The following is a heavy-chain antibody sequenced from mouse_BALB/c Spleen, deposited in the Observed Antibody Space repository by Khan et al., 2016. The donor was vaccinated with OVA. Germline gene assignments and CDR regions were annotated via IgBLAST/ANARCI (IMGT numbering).Heavy chain of an antibody. Sequence: EVMLVESGGGLVQPGGSRKLSCAASGFTFGSYGLHWVRQAPEKGLAWVAYISGDSNTIYYADTVKGRFTISRDNPKNTLFLQMTSLRSEDTAMYYCATSYYYGYYFDYWGPGTTLTVSS. CDR1: GFTFGSYG. CDR2: ISGDSNTI. D-gene: IGHD1-1*01. CDR3: ATSYYYGYYFDY. J-gene: IGHJ2*01. V-gene: IGHV5-17*02.